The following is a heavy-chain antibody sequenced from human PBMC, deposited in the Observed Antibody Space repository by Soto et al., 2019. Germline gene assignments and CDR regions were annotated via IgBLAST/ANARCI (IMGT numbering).Heavy chain of an antibody. D-gene: IGHD5-18*01. CDR1: GGSISISTYY. J-gene: IGHJ5*02. Sequence: SETLSLTCTVSGGSISISTYYWGWIRQPPGKGLEWIGSVYFSGSTYYNPSLKSRDTISVDTSKSQFSLKLSTVTTADTTVYYCAKDSGYNYGYFRWFDPWGQGTLVTVS. V-gene: IGHV4-39*07. CDR3: AKDSGYNYGYFRWFDP. CDR2: VYFSGST.